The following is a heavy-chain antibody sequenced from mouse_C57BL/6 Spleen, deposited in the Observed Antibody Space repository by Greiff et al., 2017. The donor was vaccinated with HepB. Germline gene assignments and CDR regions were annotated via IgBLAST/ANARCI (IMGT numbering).Heavy chain of an antibody. CDR2: ISSGGSYT. D-gene: IGHD1-1*01. CDR1: GFTFSSYG. J-gene: IGHJ2*01. CDR3: ARYYYGSRDYFDY. V-gene: IGHV5-6*01. Sequence: EVHLVESGGDLVKPGGSLKLSCAASGFTFSSYGMSWVRQTPDKRLEWVATISSGGSYTYYPDSVKGRFTISRDNAKNTLYLQMSSLKSEDTAMYYCARYYYGSRDYFDYWGQGTTLTVSS.